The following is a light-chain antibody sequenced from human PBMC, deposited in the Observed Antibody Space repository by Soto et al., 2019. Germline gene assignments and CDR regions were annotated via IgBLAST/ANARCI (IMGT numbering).Light chain of an antibody. CDR1: QSISSY. Sequence: DIQMTQSPSSLSASVGDRVTITCRASQSISSYLNWYQQKPGKAPKLLIYAASSLQSGVPSRFSGSGSGTDFTLTISSLQPEDFATYYCQQSYSTLITFGQGTRLEN. V-gene: IGKV1-39*01. J-gene: IGKJ5*01. CDR3: QQSYSTLIT. CDR2: AAS.